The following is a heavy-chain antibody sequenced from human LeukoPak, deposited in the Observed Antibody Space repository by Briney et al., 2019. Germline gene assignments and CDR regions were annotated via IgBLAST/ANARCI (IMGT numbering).Heavy chain of an antibody. CDR3: GRAILGYCSGGSCLWFDP. J-gene: IGHJ5*02. CDR2: INTNTGNP. Sequence: ASVKVSCKASGYTFTSYAMNWVRQAPGQGLEWMGWINTNTGNPTYAQGFTGRFVFSLDTSVSTGYLQISSLKAEDTAVNYCGRAILGYCSGGSCLWFDPWGQGTLVTVSS. V-gene: IGHV7-4-1*02. D-gene: IGHD2-15*01. CDR1: GYTFTSYA.